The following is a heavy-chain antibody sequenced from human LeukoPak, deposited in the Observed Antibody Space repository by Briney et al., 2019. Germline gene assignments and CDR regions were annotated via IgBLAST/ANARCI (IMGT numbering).Heavy chain of an antibody. V-gene: IGHV1-18*01. CDR2: ISGYNGNT. CDR3: ARDVGADFPNWFDP. Sequence: ASVKVSCKASGYTFTSCGISWVRQAPGQGLEWMGWISGYNGNTNYAQKLQGRVTMTTDTSTSTAYMELRSLRSDDTAVYYCARDVGADFPNWFDPWGQGTLVTVSS. CDR1: GYTFTSCG. J-gene: IGHJ5*02. D-gene: IGHD4/OR15-4a*01.